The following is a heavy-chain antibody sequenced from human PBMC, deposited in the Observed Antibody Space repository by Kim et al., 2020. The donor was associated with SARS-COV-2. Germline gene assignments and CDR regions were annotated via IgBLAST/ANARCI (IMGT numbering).Heavy chain of an antibody. J-gene: IGHJ6*02. CDR2: IYYSGST. Sequence: SETLSLTCTVSGGSISSYYWSRIRQPPGKGLEWIGYIYYSGSTNYNPSLKSRVTISVDTSKNQFSLKLSSVTAADTAVYYCARGPIGPYDFWSGYTNDGMDVWGQGTTVTVSS. D-gene: IGHD3-3*01. CDR1: GGSISSYY. V-gene: IGHV4-59*01. CDR3: ARGPIGPYDFWSGYTNDGMDV.